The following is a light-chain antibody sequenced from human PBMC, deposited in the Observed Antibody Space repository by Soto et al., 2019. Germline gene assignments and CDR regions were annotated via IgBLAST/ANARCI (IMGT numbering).Light chain of an antibody. CDR1: SSDVGGYNY. Sequence: QSALTQPPSASGSPGQSVTISCTGTSSDVGGYNYVSWYRQHPGKAPQLIIYDGNKRPSGVPDRFSGSKSGNTASLTVSGLQAEDEADYFCNSYGGTNNYVVFGGGTKVTVL. CDR2: DGN. V-gene: IGLV2-8*01. CDR3: NSYGGTNNYVV. J-gene: IGLJ2*01.